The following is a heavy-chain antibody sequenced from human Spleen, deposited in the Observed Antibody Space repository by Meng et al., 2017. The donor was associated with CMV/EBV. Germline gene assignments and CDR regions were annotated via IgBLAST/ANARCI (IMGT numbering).Heavy chain of an antibody. V-gene: IGHV3-9*01. CDR3: ARGRLAVAG. D-gene: IGHD6-19*01. CDR1: GFSFDEHA. Sequence: SLKISCAASGFSFDEHAMHWVRQGPGKGLEWVSGISWNSGRIGYADSVKGRFTISRDNAENSLYLQMNSLRVGDTAVYYCARGRLAVAGWGQGSLVTVSS. CDR2: ISWNSGRI. J-gene: IGHJ4*02.